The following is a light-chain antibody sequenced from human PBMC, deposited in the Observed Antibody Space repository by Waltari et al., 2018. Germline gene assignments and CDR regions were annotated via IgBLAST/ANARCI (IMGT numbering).Light chain of an antibody. CDR3: QQSYSTPYT. J-gene: IGKJ2*01. V-gene: IGKV1-39*01. Sequence: DIQMTQSPSSLSASVGDRVTITCWASQSINSYLNWYQQKPGKAPKLLLYAASSLQSGVPSRFSGSGSGTDFTLTISSLQPEDFATYYCQQSYSTPYTFGQGTKLEIK. CDR2: AAS. CDR1: QSINSY.